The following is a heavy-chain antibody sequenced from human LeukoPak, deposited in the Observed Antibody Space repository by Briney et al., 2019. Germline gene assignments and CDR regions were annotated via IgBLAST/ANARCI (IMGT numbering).Heavy chain of an antibody. D-gene: IGHD3-10*01. CDR2: ISSSGSTI. V-gene: IGHV3-11*01. CDR1: LLTFSDYY. J-gene: IGHJ5*02. Sequence: PGGSLRLSRADSLLTFSDYYMSRIGLAPGPGLELVSFISSSGSTIYYADSVKGRFTISRDNAKNSLYLQMNSLRAEDTAVYYCAKVRVVRGVKGWFDPWGQGTLVTVSS. CDR3: AKVRVVRGVKGWFDP.